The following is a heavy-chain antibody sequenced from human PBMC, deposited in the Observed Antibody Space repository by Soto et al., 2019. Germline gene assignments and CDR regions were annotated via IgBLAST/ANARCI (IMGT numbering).Heavy chain of an antibody. CDR3: ARVGYCSGGSCPDYFDY. D-gene: IGHD2-15*01. CDR1: GGSVSSGSYY. V-gene: IGHV4-61*01. CDR2: IYYSGST. J-gene: IGHJ4*02. Sequence: PSETLSLTCTVSGGSVSSGSYYWSWIRQPPGKGLEWIGYIYYSGSTNYNPSLKSRVTISVDTSKNQFSLKLSSVTAADTAVYYCARVGYCSGGSCPDYFDYWGQGTLVTVSS.